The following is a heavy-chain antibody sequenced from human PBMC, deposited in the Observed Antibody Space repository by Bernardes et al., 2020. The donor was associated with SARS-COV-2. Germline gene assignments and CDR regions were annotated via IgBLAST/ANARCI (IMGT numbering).Heavy chain of an antibody. CDR3: ARVASSSGWYFDFYDY. Sequence: GGSLRLSCVGSGFTFNNYAMHWVRQAPGKGLEYVSAISSNGGSTYHANSVKGRFTISRDNSKNTLYLHMGSLRVEDMAVYYCARVASSSGWYFDFYDYWGQGNLVTVSS. V-gene: IGHV3-64*01. J-gene: IGHJ4*02. CDR1: GFTFNNYA. CDR2: ISSNGGST. D-gene: IGHD6-19*01.